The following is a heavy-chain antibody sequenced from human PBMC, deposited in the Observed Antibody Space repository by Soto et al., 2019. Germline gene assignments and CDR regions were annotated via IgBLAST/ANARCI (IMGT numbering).Heavy chain of an antibody. V-gene: IGHV4-59*01. CDR3: AREYGDYAFDY. CDR1: GGSISSYY. Sequence: SETLSLTCTVSGGSISSYYWSWIRQPPGKGLEWIGYIYYSGSTNYNPSLKSRVTISVDTSKNQFSLKLSSVTAADTAVYYCAREYGDYAFDYWGQGTLVTVSS. J-gene: IGHJ4*02. CDR2: IYYSGST. D-gene: IGHD4-17*01.